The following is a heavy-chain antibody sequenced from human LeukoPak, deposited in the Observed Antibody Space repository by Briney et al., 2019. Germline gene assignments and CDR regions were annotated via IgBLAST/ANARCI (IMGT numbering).Heavy chain of an antibody. CDR2: HNLEDDK. CDR3: AHSPETYYGSWFDP. V-gene: IGHV2-5*02. Sequence: SGPTLSKPPPTLTLTFTFTGFSLRTRGVGVGWIRQPPGKALETLSIHNLEDDKRYTPALKSRLTITKDTSKNQVVLTMTNMDPVDTATYYCAHSPETYYGSWFDPWGQGTLVTVSS. CDR1: GFSLRTRGVG. J-gene: IGHJ5*02. D-gene: IGHD3-3*01.